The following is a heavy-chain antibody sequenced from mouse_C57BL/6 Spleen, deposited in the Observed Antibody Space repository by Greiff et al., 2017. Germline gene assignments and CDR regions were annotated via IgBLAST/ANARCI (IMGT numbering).Heavy chain of an antibody. CDR3: ARGESKDY. J-gene: IGHJ2*01. V-gene: IGHV1-50*01. Sequence: QVQLQQPGAELVKPGASVKLSCKASGYTFTSYWMQWVKQRPGQGLEWIGEIDPSDSYTNYNQKFKGKATLTVDPSSSTAYMQLSSLTSEDSAVYYCARGESKDYWGQGTTLTVSS. CDR2: IDPSDSYT. CDR1: GYTFTSYW. D-gene: IGHD6-2*01.